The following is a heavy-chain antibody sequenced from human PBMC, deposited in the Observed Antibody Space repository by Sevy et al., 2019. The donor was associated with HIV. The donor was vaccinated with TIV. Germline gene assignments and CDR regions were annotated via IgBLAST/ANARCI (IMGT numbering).Heavy chain of an antibody. V-gene: IGHV3-13*05. CDR3: ARSGGYSDYGMDV. D-gene: IGHD5-12*01. J-gene: IGHJ6*02. CDR1: GFTFSSYD. Sequence: GWSLRLSCVASGFTFSSYDMHWVRQVTGKGLEWVSGVGPAGDPFYPGSVKGRFTISRENAKNSFYLQMNSLRAGDTAVYYCARSGGYSDYGMDVWGQGTTVTVSS. CDR2: VGPAGDP.